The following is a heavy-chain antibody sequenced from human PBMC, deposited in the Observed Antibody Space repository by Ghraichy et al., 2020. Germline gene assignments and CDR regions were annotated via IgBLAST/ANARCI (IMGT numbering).Heavy chain of an antibody. CDR2: IKQDGSEK. CDR3: ARGKIGDYGGNLVFDY. Sequence: GGSLRLSCAASGFTFSSYWMRWVRQAPGKGLEWVTNIKQDGSEKYYVDSVKGRFTISRDNAKNSLYLQMNSLRAEDTAVYYCARGKIGDYGGNLVFDYWGQGTLVTVSS. J-gene: IGHJ4*02. V-gene: IGHV3-7*03. CDR1: GFTFSSYW. D-gene: IGHD4-23*01.